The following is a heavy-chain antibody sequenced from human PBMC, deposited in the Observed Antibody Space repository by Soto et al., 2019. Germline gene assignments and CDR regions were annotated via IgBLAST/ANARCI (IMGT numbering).Heavy chain of an antibody. V-gene: IGHV1-69*13. CDR2: IIPIFGTA. D-gene: IGHD3-22*01. CDR3: ARDGGPYYYDSSGYYQRFDY. Sequence: ASVKVPCKASGGTFSSYAISWVRQAPGQGLEWMGGIIPIFGTANYAQKFQGRVTITADESTSTAYMELSSLRSEDTAVYYCARDGGPYYYDSSGYYQRFDYWGQGTLVTVSS. CDR1: GGTFSSYA. J-gene: IGHJ4*02.